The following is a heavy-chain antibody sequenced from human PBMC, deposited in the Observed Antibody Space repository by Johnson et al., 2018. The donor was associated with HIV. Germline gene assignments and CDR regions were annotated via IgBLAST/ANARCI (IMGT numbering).Heavy chain of an antibody. CDR3: AKDMERYSYGPDAFDI. D-gene: IGHD5-18*01. V-gene: IGHV3-7*05. CDR1: GFSIRNFW. Sequence: VQLVESGGGLVQPGGSLRLSCAVSGFSIRNFWMTWVRQAPGKGLEWVANIKEDGSEKNYVDSVKGRFTISRDNAKNSLYLQMNSLRAEDTALYYCAKDMERYSYGPDAFDIWGQGTMVTVSS. CDR2: IKEDGSEK. J-gene: IGHJ3*02.